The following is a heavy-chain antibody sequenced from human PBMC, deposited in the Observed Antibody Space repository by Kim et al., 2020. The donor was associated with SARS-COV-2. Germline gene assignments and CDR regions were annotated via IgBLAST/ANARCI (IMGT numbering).Heavy chain of an antibody. CDR2: INSDGSST. CDR1: GFTFSSYW. D-gene: IGHD3-16*02. V-gene: IGHV3-74*01. J-gene: IGHJ4*02. CDR3: AGNYIWGSYRYDY. Sequence: GGSLRLSCAASGFTFSSYWMHWVRQAPGKGLVWVSRINSDGSSTSYADSVKGRFTISRDNAKNTLYLQMNSLRAEDTAVYYCAGNYIWGSYRYDYWGQGTLVTVSS.